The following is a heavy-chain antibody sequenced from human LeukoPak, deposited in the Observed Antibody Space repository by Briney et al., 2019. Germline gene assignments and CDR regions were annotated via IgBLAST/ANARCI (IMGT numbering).Heavy chain of an antibody. CDR1: GGSISSSSYY. J-gene: IGHJ3*02. D-gene: IGHD3-22*01. CDR3: ARTDSSGYAFDI. CDR2: IYYSGST. V-gene: IGHV4-39*07. Sequence: PSETLSLTCTVSGGSISSSSYYWGWIRQPPGKGLEWIGSIYYSGSTYYNPSLKSRVTISVDTSKNQFSLKLSSVTAADTAVYYCARTDSSGYAFDIWGQGTMVTVSS.